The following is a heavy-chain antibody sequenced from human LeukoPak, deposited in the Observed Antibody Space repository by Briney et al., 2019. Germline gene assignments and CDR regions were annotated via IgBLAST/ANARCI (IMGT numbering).Heavy chain of an antibody. Sequence: PGGSLRLSCTASGFTFSSVWMSWVRQAPGKGLQWVGRIRETADGGTADYAAPVQGRFSISRDDSKKTLYLQMNSLKTEDTAVYYCTTGGSTAGNWGQGTLVTVSS. CDR2: IRETADGGTA. CDR3: TTGGSTAGN. CDR1: GFTFSSVW. V-gene: IGHV3-15*01. J-gene: IGHJ4*02.